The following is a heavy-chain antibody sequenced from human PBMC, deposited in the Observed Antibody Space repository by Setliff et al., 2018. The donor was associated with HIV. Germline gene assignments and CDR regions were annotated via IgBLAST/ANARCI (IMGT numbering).Heavy chain of an antibody. Sequence: ASVKVSCKASGYNFTNYYIHWVRQAPGQGLEWMGIISPSGGKTNYIQKFQGRVTMIADTSTSTLHMELSSLTSEDTAVYYCARGRNYDSSGYGDYYYYMDVWGKGTTVTVSS. D-gene: IGHD3-22*01. V-gene: IGHV1-46*01. CDR2: ISPSGGKT. J-gene: IGHJ6*03. CDR3: ARGRNYDSSGYGDYYYYMDV. CDR1: GYNFTNYY.